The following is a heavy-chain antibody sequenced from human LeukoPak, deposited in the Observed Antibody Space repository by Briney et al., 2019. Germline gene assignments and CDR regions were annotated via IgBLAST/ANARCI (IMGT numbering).Heavy chain of an antibody. CDR2: IRTNDGAT. D-gene: IGHD3-3*01. J-gene: IGHJ5*02. CDR3: ARVFGSGS. CDR1: GYTFTSDG. V-gene: IGHV1-18*01. Sequence: ASVKVSCKASGYTFTSDGISWVRQAPGQGLEWMGWIRTNDGATNYASKLQGRVTVTTDTSTSTAYMELSSLRSEDTAVYYCARVFGSGSWGQGTLVTVSS.